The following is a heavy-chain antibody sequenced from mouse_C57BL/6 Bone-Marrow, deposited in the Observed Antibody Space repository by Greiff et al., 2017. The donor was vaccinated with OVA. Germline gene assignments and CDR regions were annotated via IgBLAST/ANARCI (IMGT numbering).Heavy chain of an antibody. CDR2: IDPENGDT. J-gene: IGHJ3*01. CDR3: TTRNYGSSYVFAY. V-gene: IGHV14-4*01. Sequence: VQLQQSGAELVRPGASVKLSCTASGFNIKDDYMHWVKQRPEQGLEWIGWIDPENGDTEYASKFQGKATITADTSSNTAYLQLSSLTSEDTDVYDCTTRNYGSSYVFAYWGQGTLVTVSA. D-gene: IGHD1-1*01. CDR1: GFNIKDDY.